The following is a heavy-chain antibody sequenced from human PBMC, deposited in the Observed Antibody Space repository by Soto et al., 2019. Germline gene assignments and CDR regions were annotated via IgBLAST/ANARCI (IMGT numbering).Heavy chain of an antibody. Sequence: PVGSLRLSCAASGFNFDDHAMHWVRQAPGKGLEWVSGISWNSVTINYADSVKGRFTISRDNAKRTLHLQMNSLRPEDTAIYYCVRSSGSQPRAGWFDPWGQGTLVTVSS. J-gene: IGHJ5*02. CDR3: VRSSGSQPRAGWFDP. CDR1: GFNFDDHA. CDR2: ISWNSVTI. D-gene: IGHD1-26*01. V-gene: IGHV3-9*01.